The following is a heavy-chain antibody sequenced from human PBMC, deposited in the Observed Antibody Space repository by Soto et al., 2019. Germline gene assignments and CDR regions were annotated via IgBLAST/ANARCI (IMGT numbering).Heavy chain of an antibody. V-gene: IGHV1-18*01. CDR1: GYTFTSYG. D-gene: IGHD5-12*01. CDR3: ARGGDVNYSHGMDV. Sequence: QVQLVQSGGEVKKPGASVKLSCTASGYTFTSYGISWVRQAPGQGLEWMGWISAYNGKTNYAQKSQGRGTTSTDTSTRTAYMDLRSLRSDDTAVYYCARGGDVNYSHGMDVWVQGTTVTVSS. CDR2: ISAYNGKT. J-gene: IGHJ6*02.